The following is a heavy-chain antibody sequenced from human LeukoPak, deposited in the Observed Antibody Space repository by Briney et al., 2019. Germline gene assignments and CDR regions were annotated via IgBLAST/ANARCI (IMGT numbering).Heavy chain of an antibody. CDR2: IYYSGST. Sequence: SETLSLTCTVSGGSISSYYWSWIRQPPGKGLEWIGYIYYSGSTNYNPSLKSRVTISVDTSENQFSLKLSSVTAADTAVYYCARAKRRYSSSWYGWFDPWGQGTLVTVSS. J-gene: IGHJ5*02. V-gene: IGHV4-59*12. D-gene: IGHD6-13*01. CDR3: ARAKRRYSSSWYGWFDP. CDR1: GGSISSYY.